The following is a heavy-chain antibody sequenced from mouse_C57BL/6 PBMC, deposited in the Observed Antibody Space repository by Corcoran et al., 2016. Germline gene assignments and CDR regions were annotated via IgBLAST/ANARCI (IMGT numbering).Heavy chain of an antibody. CDR2: IYPGSGNT. CDR1: GYSFTSYY. Sequence: QVQLQQSGPELVKPGASVKISCKASGYSFTSYYIHWVKQRPGQGLVWIGWIYPGSGNTKYNEKFKGKATMTAETSSRTAYMQLSSLTSEDSAVYYCARWDYYGSRAWFAYWGQGTLVTFSA. CDR3: ARWDYYGSRAWFAY. D-gene: IGHD1-1*01. V-gene: IGHV1-66*01. J-gene: IGHJ3*01.